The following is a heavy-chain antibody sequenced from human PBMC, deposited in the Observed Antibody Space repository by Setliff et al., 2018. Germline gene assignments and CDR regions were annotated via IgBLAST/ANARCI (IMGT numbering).Heavy chain of an antibody. Sequence: GGSLRLSCVASGFTFSNYAMAWVRQAPGKGLEWVSAISGSGDSTYYADSVKGRFTISRDNSKNTLYLQLNSLRAEDTAIYYCAGGYPSNFDYWSQGTLVTVSS. J-gene: IGHJ4*02. D-gene: IGHD3-22*01. V-gene: IGHV3-23*01. CDR3: AGGYPSNFDY. CDR2: ISGSGDST. CDR1: GFTFSNYA.